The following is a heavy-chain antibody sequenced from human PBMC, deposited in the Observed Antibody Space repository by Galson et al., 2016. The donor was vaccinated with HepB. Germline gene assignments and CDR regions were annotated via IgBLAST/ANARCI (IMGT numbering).Heavy chain of an antibody. CDR1: GASINSSLW. J-gene: IGHJ5*02. CDR3: ARRDETVFGVYYT. Sequence: SETLSLTCAVSGASINSSLWWSWVRQPPGKGLEWIGEIYHSGSTKYSPSLKSRVTISVDKSINQFSLKVNSVTAADTAVYYCARRDETVFGVYYTWGQGTRVSVSS. D-gene: IGHD3-3*01. CDR2: IYHSGST. V-gene: IGHV4-4*02.